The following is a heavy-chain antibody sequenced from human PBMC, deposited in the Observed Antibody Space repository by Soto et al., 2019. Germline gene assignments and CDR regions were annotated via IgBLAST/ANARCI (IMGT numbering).Heavy chain of an antibody. CDR3: ARDKDRLQFGGNYYCAMDV. V-gene: IGHV1-69*12. J-gene: IGHJ6*02. Sequence: QVQLVQSGAEVKKPGSSVTVSCKASGGTFGNSAISWVRQAPGQGLEWMGGIIPIFPTTDYAQKFQGRVTSTADESTSTDYLELPSLRSEDTAVYSCARDKDRLQFGGNYYCAMDVWGQGTTVTVSS. CDR1: GGTFGNSA. D-gene: IGHD5-12*01. CDR2: IIPIFPTT.